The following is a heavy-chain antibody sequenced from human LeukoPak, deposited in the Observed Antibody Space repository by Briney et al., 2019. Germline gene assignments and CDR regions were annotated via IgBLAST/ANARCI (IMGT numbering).Heavy chain of an antibody. Sequence: PSETLSLTCTVSGGSISSSSYYWGWIRQPPGKGLEWIGSIYYSGSTYYNPSLKSRVTISVDTSKNQFSLKLSSVTAADTAVCYCARRLEMPWGCDDNWGQGTLVTVSS. CDR3: ARRLEMPWGCDDN. CDR2: IYYSGST. V-gene: IGHV4-39*01. CDR1: GGSISSSSYY. D-gene: IGHD2-8*02. J-gene: IGHJ4*02.